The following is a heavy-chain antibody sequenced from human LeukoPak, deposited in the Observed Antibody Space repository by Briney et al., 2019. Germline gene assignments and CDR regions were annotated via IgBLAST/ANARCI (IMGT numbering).Heavy chain of an antibody. V-gene: IGHV3-21*03. CDR3: ARDLVGGPWYFDY. D-gene: IGHD2-15*01. CDR2: ISSSSSYI. J-gene: IGHJ4*02. CDR1: GFTFSSYS. Sequence: GGSLRLSCAASGFTFSSYSMNWVRQAPGKGLEWVSSISSSSSYIYYADSVKGRFTISRDNAKNSLYLQMNSLRAEDTAVYYCARDLVGGPWYFDYWGQGTLVTVSS.